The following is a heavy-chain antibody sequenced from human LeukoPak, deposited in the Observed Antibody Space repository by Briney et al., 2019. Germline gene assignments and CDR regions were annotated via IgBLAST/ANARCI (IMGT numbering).Heavy chain of an antibody. V-gene: IGHV1-18*01. Sequence: ASVEVSCKASGYTFTSYGISWVRQAPGQGLEWMGWISAYNGNTNYAQKLQGRVTMTTDTSTSTAYMELRSLRSDDTAVYYCARGPYNWNTGEFDYWGQGTLVTVSS. J-gene: IGHJ4*02. D-gene: IGHD1/OR15-1a*01. CDR2: ISAYNGNT. CDR3: ARGPYNWNTGEFDY. CDR1: GYTFTSYG.